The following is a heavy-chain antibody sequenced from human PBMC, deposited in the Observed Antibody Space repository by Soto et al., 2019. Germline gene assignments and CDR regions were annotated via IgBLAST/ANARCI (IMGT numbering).Heavy chain of an antibody. D-gene: IGHD2-21*02. CDR1: GCTFSSYA. Sequence: SVKVSCKASGCTFSSYAISWVRQAPGQGLEWMGGIIPIFGTANYAQKFQGRVTITADESTSTAYMELSSLRSEDTAVYYCAREYCGGDCYSWDYYYYYGMDVWGQGTTVTVSS. CDR2: IIPIFGTA. J-gene: IGHJ6*02. CDR3: AREYCGGDCYSWDYYYYYGMDV. V-gene: IGHV1-69*13.